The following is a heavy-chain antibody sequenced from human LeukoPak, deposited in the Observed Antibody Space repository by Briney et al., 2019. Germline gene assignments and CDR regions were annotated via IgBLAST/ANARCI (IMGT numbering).Heavy chain of an antibody. CDR3: ARGDGYRSWYYMDV. Sequence: GGSLRLSCAASGFTFSSYSMNWVRQAPGKGLEWVSSISSSSSCIYYADSVKGRFTISRDNAKNSLYLQMNSLRAEDTAVYYCARGDGYRSWYYMDVWGKGTTVTVSS. CDR2: ISSSSSCI. J-gene: IGHJ6*03. V-gene: IGHV3-21*01. CDR1: GFTFSSYS. D-gene: IGHD5-24*01.